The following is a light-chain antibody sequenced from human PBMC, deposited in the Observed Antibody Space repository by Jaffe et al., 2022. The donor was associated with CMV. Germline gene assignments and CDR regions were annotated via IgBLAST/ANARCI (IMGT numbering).Light chain of an antibody. CDR2: DVY. Sequence: QSALTQPASLSGSPGQSLTISCTGSSSDIGGYNYVSWYQQHPGKAPKLMIFDVYNRPSGISNRFSGSKSGNTASLTISGLQADDEADYYCSSFTSRSSWVFGRGTKVTVL. J-gene: IGLJ3*02. CDR3: SSFTSRSSWV. V-gene: IGLV2-14*03. CDR1: SSDIGGYNY.